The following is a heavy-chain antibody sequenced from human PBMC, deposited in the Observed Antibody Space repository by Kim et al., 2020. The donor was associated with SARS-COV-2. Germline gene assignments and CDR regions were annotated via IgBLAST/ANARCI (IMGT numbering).Heavy chain of an antibody. V-gene: IGHV3-9*01. CDR1: GFTFDDYA. CDR2: ISWNSGSI. D-gene: IGHD2-2*01. Sequence: GGSLRLSCAASGFTFDDYAMHWVRQAPGKGLEWVSGISWNSGSIGYADSVKGRFTISRDNAKNSLYLQMNSLRAEDTALYYCAKAGCSSTSCYLAPFDYWGQGTLVTVSS. CDR3: AKAGCSSTSCYLAPFDY. J-gene: IGHJ4*02.